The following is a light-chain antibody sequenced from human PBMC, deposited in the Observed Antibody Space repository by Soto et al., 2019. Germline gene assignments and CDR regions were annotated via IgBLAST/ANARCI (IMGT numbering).Light chain of an antibody. Sequence: LTQPASVSGSPGQSSTITCTGISSDVGGDKSVSWYQQHPGKAPKVMIYEVSNRPSGVSNRFSASKSGNTASLTISGLQAEDEADYYCGSYTNSSTPYVFGTGTKVTVL. CDR2: EVS. CDR3: GSYTNSSTPYV. J-gene: IGLJ1*01. V-gene: IGLV2-14*01. CDR1: SSDVGGDKS.